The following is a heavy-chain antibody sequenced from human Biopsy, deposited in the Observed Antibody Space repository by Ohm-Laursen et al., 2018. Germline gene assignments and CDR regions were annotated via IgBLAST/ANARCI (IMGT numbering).Heavy chain of an antibody. CDR3: AKDRYPSSWHYYYGMDV. J-gene: IGHJ6*02. CDR1: GFSFDNYV. D-gene: IGHD6-13*01. Sequence: SSLRLSCSASGFSFDNYVMHWVRQAPGKGLEWVSGISWNSDSIGYADSVKGRFTTSRDNAKNSLYLQMNSLRSEDTALYYCAKDRYPSSWHYYYGMDVWGQGTTVTVSS. CDR2: ISWNSDSI. V-gene: IGHV3-9*01.